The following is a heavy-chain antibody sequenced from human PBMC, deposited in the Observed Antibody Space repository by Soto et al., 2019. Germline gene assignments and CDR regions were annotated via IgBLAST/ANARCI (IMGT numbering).Heavy chain of an antibody. Sequence: QVQLVESGGGVVQPGRSLRLSCAASGFTFSSYGMHWVRQAPGKGLEWVAVIWYDGSNKYYADSVKGRFTISRDNSKNTLYLQMNSLRAEDTAVYYCAGDYVAATTSGNWFDPWGQGTLVTVSS. D-gene: IGHD1-26*01. CDR1: GFTFSSYG. CDR3: AGDYVAATTSGNWFDP. CDR2: IWYDGSNK. J-gene: IGHJ5*02. V-gene: IGHV3-33*01.